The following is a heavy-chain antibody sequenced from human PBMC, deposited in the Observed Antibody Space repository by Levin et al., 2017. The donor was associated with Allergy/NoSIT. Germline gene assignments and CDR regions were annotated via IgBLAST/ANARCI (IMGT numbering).Heavy chain of an antibody. CDR1: GFSLSTSGMC. CDR2: IDWDDDK. V-gene: IGHV2-70*11. J-gene: IGHJ6*02. CDR3: ARIPHLGHNDGYYYGMDV. Sequence: SGPTLVKPTQTVTLTCTFPGFSLSTSGMCVSWIRQPPGKALEWLARIDWDDDKYYSTYLKTRRTFSTDTSKNQVVLTMTNMDPVDIATYCCARIPHLGHNDGYYYGMDVWGQGTTVTVSS. D-gene: IGHD5-18*01.